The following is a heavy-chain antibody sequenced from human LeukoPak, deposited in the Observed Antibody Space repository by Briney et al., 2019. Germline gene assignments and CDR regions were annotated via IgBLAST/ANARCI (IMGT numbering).Heavy chain of an antibody. D-gene: IGHD3-16*01. Sequence: GGSLRLSCAASGFTFSGYSMNWVRQAPGKGLEWVSYISSSSSTIYYADSVKGRFTISRDNAKNSLYLQMNSLRAEDTAVYYCARGCAPVFYYYMDVWGKGTTVTVSS. CDR3: ARGCAPVFYYYMDV. V-gene: IGHV3-48*01. J-gene: IGHJ6*03. CDR1: GFTFSGYS. CDR2: ISSSSSTI.